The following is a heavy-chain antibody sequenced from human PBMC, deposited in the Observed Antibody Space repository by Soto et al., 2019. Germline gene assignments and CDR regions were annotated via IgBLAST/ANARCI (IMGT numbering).Heavy chain of an antibody. D-gene: IGHD1-26*01. V-gene: IGHV4-4*02. CDR3: ARQRPTDGRWEFANYYGMDV. J-gene: IGHJ6*02. CDR2: IFHDGTA. CDR1: GVSISSGNW. Sequence: PSETLSLTCAVSGVSISSGNWWTWVRQTPQRVLEYIGEIFHDGTANYNPSLKSRVTISVDTSKNQFSLKLSSVTAADTAVYYCARQRPTDGRWEFANYYGMDVWGQGTLVTVSS.